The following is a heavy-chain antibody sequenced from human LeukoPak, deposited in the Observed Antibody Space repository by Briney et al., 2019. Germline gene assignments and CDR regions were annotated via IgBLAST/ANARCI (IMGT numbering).Heavy chain of an antibody. V-gene: IGHV1-2*02. CDR2: INPNSGGT. CDR3: ASLKMTSYHSLVGAFDI. CDR1: GGTFTSYA. D-gene: IGHD2-2*01. Sequence: ASVKVSCTASGGTFTSYAISWVRQAPGQGLEWMGWINPNSGGTNYAQTFQGRVTMTRDTSISTAYMELSRLRSDDPAGYYFASLKMTSYHSLVGAFDIWGQGTMVTVSS. J-gene: IGHJ3*02.